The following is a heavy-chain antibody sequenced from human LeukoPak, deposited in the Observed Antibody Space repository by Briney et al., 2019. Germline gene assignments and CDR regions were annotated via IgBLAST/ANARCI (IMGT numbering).Heavy chain of an antibody. V-gene: IGHV3-30*02. D-gene: IGHD3-22*01. Sequence: PGGSLRLSCAASGLTFSSYGMHWVRQAPGKGLEWVAFIRYDGSNKYYADSVKGRFTISRDNSKNTLYLQMNSLRAEDTAVYYCGNDGDDRSGLFDYWGQGTLVTVSS. CDR2: IRYDGSNK. J-gene: IGHJ4*02. CDR1: GLTFSSYG. CDR3: GNDGDDRSGLFDY.